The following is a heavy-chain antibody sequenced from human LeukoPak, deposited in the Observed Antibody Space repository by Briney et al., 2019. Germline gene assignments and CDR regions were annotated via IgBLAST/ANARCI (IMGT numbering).Heavy chain of an antibody. CDR1: GYTFTGYY. Sequence: GASVKVSCKASGYTFTGYYMHWVRQAPGQGLAWIGWINPNSGGTNYAQKFRGRVTMTRDTSISTAYMELSRLRSDDTAVYYCALRGVDFWSGYYTFDYWGQGTLVTVSS. J-gene: IGHJ4*02. D-gene: IGHD3-3*01. CDR2: INPNSGGT. CDR3: ALRGVDFWSGYYTFDY. V-gene: IGHV1-2*02.